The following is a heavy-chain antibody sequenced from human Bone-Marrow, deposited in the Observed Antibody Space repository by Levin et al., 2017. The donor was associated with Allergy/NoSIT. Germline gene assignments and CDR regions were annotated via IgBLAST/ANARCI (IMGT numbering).Heavy chain of an antibody. CDR2: ISSSGTEI. CDR1: GAPFRRIL. D-gene: IGHD2-2*01. CDR3: ATYQQGGDFDF. Sequence: PGGSLRLXXXXXGAPFRRILVIGVGQARGKGLECVSVISSSGTEIHHTDSMKGRLTISRDNDKNSLYLQMNSLRAEDTAIYFCATYQQGGDFDFWGQGTMVTVAS. J-gene: IGHJ3*01. V-gene: IGHV3-21*01.